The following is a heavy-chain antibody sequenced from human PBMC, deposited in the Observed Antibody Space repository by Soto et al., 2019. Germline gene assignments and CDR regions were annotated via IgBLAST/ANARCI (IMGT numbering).Heavy chain of an antibody. CDR2: INHSGST. V-gene: IGHV4-34*01. CDR1: GGSFSGYY. CDR3: ARGRDYYGSGSYKGSWFDP. D-gene: IGHD3-10*01. J-gene: IGHJ5*02. Sequence: PSETLSLTCAVYGGSFSGYYWSWIRQPPGKGLEWIGEINHSGSTNYNPSLKSRVTTSVDTSKNQFSLKLSSVTAADTAVYYCARGRDYYGSGSYKGSWFDPWGQGTLVTVSS.